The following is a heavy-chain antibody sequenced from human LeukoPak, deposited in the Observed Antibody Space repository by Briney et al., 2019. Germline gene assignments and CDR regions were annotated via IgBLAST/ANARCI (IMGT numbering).Heavy chain of an antibody. V-gene: IGHV3-23*01. CDR1: GFTFSSYA. CDR3: ARSDYFHN. CDR2: ISGSGGST. Sequence: GGSLRLSCAASGFTFSSYAMSWVRQAPGKGLEWVSAISGSGGSTYYADSVRGRFTISRDNAKNTLYLHVDSLRAEDTAVYYCARSDYFHNWGQGTMVVVSA. D-gene: IGHD2/OR15-2a*01. J-gene: IGHJ3*01.